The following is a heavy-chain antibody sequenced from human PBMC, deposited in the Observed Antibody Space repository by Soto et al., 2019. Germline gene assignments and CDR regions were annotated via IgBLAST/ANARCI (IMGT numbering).Heavy chain of an antibody. CDR2: LYYNGFT. D-gene: IGHD3-22*01. V-gene: IGHV4-39*01. Sequence: SETLSLTCTVSGGSISSGSYYWGWIRQPPGKGPEWIGSLYYNGFTYYNPSLKSRLTISVDTSKNQFSLKLSSVTAADTAVYYCARSLVTPYYYDIRVPQRYYYGMDVWGQGTTVTVSS. CDR3: ARSLVTPYYYDIRVPQRYYYGMDV. CDR1: GGSISSGSYY. J-gene: IGHJ6*02.